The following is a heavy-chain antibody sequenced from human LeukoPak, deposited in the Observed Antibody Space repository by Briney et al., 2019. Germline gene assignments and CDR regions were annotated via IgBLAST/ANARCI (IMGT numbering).Heavy chain of an antibody. CDR2: IYYSGST. D-gene: IGHD2-15*01. CDR1: GGSISSSSYY. V-gene: IGHV4-39*01. Sequence: SETLSLTCTVSGGSISSSSYYWGWIRQPPGKGLEWIGSIYYSGSTYYNPSLKSRVTISVDTSENQFSLKLSSVTAADTAVYYCARVIVVVVAATPADAFDIWGQGTMVTVSS. J-gene: IGHJ3*02. CDR3: ARVIVVVVAATPADAFDI.